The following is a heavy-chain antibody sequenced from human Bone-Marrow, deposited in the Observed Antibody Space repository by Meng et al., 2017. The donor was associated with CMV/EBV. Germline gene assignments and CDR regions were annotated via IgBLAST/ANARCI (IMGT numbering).Heavy chain of an antibody. CDR3: ARDLSFAYYDILTGNPRDYSYYGMDV. V-gene: IGHV3-30-3*01. Sequence: GESLKISCAASGFTFSSYTMHWVRQAPGKGLEWVAVISYDGSNKYYADSVKGRFTISRDNSKNTLYMQMNSLRAEDTAVYYCARDLSFAYYDILTGNPRDYSYYGMDVWGQGTTVTVSS. CDR2: ISYDGSNK. CDR1: GFTFSSYT. D-gene: IGHD3-9*01. J-gene: IGHJ6*02.